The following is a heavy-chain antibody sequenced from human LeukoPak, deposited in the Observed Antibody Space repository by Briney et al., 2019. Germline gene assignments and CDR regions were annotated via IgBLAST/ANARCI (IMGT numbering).Heavy chain of an antibody. CDR1: GGSVSGTNYY. CDR3: ARAPSTSTVDY. J-gene: IGHJ4*02. Sequence: PSETLSLTCSVSGGSVSGTNYYWARIRQPPEKGLEWIGSIYYSGSTYYNPSLKSRVTISVDTSKNQFSLKLSSVTAADTAVYYCARAPSTSTVDYWGQGTLVTVSS. CDR2: IYYSGST. D-gene: IGHD4-11*01. V-gene: IGHV4-39*07.